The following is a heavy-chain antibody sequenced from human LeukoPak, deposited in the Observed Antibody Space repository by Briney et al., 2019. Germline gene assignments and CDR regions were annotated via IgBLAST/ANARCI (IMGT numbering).Heavy chain of an antibody. Sequence: GASVKVSCKASGYTFTSYGISWVRQAPGQGLEWMGWISAYNGNTNYAQKLQGRVTMTRDMSTSTVYMELSSLRSEDTAVYYCAQPRYSSSWPAYYWGQGTLVTVSS. CDR3: AQPRYSSSWPAYY. CDR1: GYTFTSYG. J-gene: IGHJ4*02. CDR2: ISAYNGNT. D-gene: IGHD6-13*01. V-gene: IGHV1-18*01.